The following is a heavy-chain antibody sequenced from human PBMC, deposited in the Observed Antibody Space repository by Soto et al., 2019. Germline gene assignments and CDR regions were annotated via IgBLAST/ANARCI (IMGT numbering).Heavy chain of an antibody. CDR3: ARVDYGGNSDAFDI. Sequence: PGGSLRLSXAASGFTVSSNYMSWVRQAPGKGLEWVSVIYSGGSTYYADSVKGRFTISRDNSKNTLYLQMNSLRAEDTAVYYCARVDYGGNSDAFDIWGQGTMVTVSS. V-gene: IGHV3-53*01. D-gene: IGHD4-17*01. CDR2: IYSGGST. J-gene: IGHJ3*02. CDR1: GFTVSSNY.